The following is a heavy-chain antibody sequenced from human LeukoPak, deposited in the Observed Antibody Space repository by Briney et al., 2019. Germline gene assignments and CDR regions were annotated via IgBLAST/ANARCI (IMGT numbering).Heavy chain of an antibody. D-gene: IGHD3-10*01. V-gene: IGHV3-53*01. CDR3: ARVGITKNFDY. CDR2: IYSGGST. J-gene: IGHJ4*02. Sequence: PGGSLRLSCAASGFTVSSNYMSWVRQAPGKGLEWVSVIYSGGSTYYADSVKGRFTISRDNSKNTLYLQMNSLRAEDTAVYYRARVGITKNFDYWGQGTLVTVSS. CDR1: GFTVSSNY.